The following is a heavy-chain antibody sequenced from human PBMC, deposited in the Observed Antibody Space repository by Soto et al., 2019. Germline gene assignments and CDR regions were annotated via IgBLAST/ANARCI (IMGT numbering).Heavy chain of an antibody. CDR2: VSHDGNNQ. J-gene: IGHJ4*02. CDR3: ARDRVYYYNNSGYYNFDY. D-gene: IGHD3-22*01. CDR1: GFIFSNYA. V-gene: IGHV3-30-3*01. Sequence: QVQLVESGGGVVQPGRSLRVSCAASGFIFSNYAMHWVRQAPGKGLEWVAVVSHDGNNQFYAESVKGRFTISRDSSKTTLYLPMNNLREEDTAMYYCARDRVYYYNNSGYYNFDYWGQGTLVIVSS.